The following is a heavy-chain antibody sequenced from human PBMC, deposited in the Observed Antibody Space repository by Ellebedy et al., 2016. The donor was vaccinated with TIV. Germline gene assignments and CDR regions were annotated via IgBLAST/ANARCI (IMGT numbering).Heavy chain of an antibody. CDR3: ARDSRVTFGGLIVYFDF. V-gene: IGHV1-69*04. CDR2: INPIIGLP. CDR1: GGTFSIYA. Sequence: ASVKVSCKASGGTFSIYALNWVRQAPGEGLEWMGRINPIIGLPNYAQKFQGRVTITADTSTSTVYMELRSLRSDDTAVYYCARDSRVTFGGLIVYFDFWGQGTLVTVSS. J-gene: IGHJ4*02. D-gene: IGHD3-16*02.